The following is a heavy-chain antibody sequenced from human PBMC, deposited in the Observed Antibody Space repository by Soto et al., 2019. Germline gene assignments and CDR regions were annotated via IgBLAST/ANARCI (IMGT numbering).Heavy chain of an antibody. CDR2: MNPSTGNS. V-gene: IGHV1-8*01. Sequence: QVQLVQSGAEVRKPGASVKVSCEASGYTFTSYDIYWVRQATGQGLEWMGWMNPSTGNSGYAQKSQGRVTMTSDTSISTAHMELSSLRSEDTAVYYCARRAETNGWNGFGADKYYFDFWGQGTLVTVSS. CDR3: ARRAETNGWNGFGADKYYFDF. D-gene: IGHD1-1*01. J-gene: IGHJ4*02. CDR1: GYTFTSYD.